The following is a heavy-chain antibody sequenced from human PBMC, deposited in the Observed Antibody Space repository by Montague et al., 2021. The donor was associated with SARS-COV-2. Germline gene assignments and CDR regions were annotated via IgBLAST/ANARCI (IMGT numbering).Heavy chain of an antibody. CDR1: GFTFSSYS. J-gene: IGHJ6*02. CDR2: ISRSSSYI. V-gene: IGHV3-21*01. D-gene: IGHD3-10*01. CDR3: ARDPLDYGLWSSGSYYNAYYYYYGMDV. Sequence: SLRLSCAASGFTFSSYSMNWVRQAPGKGLKWVSSISRSSSYIYYADSVKGRFTISRDNAKNSLYLQMNSLRAEDTAVYYCARDPLDYGLWSSGSYYNAYYYYYGMDVWGQGTTVTVSS.